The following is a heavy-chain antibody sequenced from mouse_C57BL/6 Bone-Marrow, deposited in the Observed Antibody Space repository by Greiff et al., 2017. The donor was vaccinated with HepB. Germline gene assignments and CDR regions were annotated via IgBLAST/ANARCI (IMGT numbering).Heavy chain of an antibody. V-gene: IGHV1-69*01. J-gene: IGHJ2*01. Sequence: QVQLQQPGAELVMPGASVKLSCKASGYTFTSYWMHWVKQRPGQGLEWIGEIDPSDSYTNYNQKFKGKSTLTVDKSSSTAYMQTSSLTSEDSAVYYCARQEQGFDYWGQGTTLTVSS. CDR3: ARQEQGFDY. CDR2: IDPSDSYT. CDR1: GYTFTSYW.